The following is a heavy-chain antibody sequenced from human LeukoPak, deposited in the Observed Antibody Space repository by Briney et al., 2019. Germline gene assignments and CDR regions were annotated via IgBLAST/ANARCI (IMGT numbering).Heavy chain of an antibody. D-gene: IGHD6-19*01. J-gene: IGHJ3*02. CDR1: GGSISSYY. V-gene: IGHV4-59*01. CDR3: ARDLSSDSSGWYLKGAFDI. CDR2: IYYSGST. Sequence: PSETLSLTCTVSGGSISSYYWSWIRQPPGKGLEWIGDIYYSGSTNYNPSLKSRVTISVDTSKNQFSLKLSSVTAADTAVYYCARDLSSDSSGWYLKGAFDIWGQGTMVTVSS.